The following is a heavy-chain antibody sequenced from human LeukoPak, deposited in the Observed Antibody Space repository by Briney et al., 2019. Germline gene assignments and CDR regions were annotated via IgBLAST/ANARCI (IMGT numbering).Heavy chain of an antibody. CDR2: IIPIFGTA. CDR1: GGTFSSYA. J-gene: IGHJ6*02. V-gene: IGHV1-69*13. Sequence: SVTVSCKASGGTFSSYAISWVRQAPGQGLEWMGGIIPIFGTANYAQKFQGRVTITADESTSTAYMELSSLRSEDTAVYYCARGRPRVTMVRGRPSGGMDVWGQGTTVTVSS. D-gene: IGHD3-10*01. CDR3: ARGRPRVTMVRGRPSGGMDV.